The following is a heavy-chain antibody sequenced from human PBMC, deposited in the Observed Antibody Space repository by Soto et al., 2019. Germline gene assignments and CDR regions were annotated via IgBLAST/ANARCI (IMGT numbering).Heavy chain of an antibody. V-gene: IGHV1-18*01. D-gene: IGHD3-3*01. CDR3: ARRAYDFWSGYYPFDY. J-gene: IGHJ4*02. CDR1: GYTFTSYG. CDR2: ISAYNGNT. Sequence: QVQLVQSGAEVKKPGASVKVSCKASGYTFTSYGISWVRQAPGQGLEWMGWISAYNGNTNYAQKLQGRVTMTTDTATSTAYMELRSLRSDATAVYYCARRAYDFWSGYYPFDYWGQGTLVTVSS.